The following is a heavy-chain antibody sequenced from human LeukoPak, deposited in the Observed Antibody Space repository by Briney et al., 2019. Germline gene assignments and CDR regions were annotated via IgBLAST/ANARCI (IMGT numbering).Heavy chain of an antibody. D-gene: IGHD2-15*01. J-gene: IGHJ4*02. CDR1: GGSISSSNYY. CDR2: IYYSGST. CDR3: ARLLGGCSGGSCYFFDY. Sequence: PSETLSLTCTVSGGSISSSNYYWGWIRQPPGKGLEWIENIYYSGSTYYNPSLTSRVAISVDTSKNQLSLKLSSVTAADTAVYYCARLLGGCSGGSCYFFDYWGQGTLVTVSS. V-gene: IGHV4-39*01.